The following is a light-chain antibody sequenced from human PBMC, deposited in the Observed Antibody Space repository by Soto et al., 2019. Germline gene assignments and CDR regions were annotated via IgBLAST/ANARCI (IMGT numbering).Light chain of an antibody. V-gene: IGKV3-20*01. CDR2: GAS. CDR3: QQYGGSPRIT. CDR1: ERLSSVY. Sequence: EIVLTQSPGTLLLSPGERATLSCRASERLSSVYLAWYQQRPGQPPRLLIYGASNRATGIPDRFSGSGSGTDFTLIINRLEPEDVAIYYCQQYGGSPRITFGQGTRLEIK. J-gene: IGKJ5*01.